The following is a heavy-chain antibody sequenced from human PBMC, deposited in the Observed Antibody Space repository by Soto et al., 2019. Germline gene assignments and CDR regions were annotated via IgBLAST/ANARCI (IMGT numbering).Heavy chain of an antibody. D-gene: IGHD6-19*01. J-gene: IGHJ6*03. CDR2: ISYDGSNK. Sequence: GGSLRLSCAASGFTFSSYGMHWVRQAPGKGLEWVAVISYDGSNKYYADSVKGRFTISRDNSKNTLYLQMNSLRAEDTAVYYCAKGGRGGSSGWYRGGYYYYYMDVWGKGTTVTVSS. CDR1: GFTFSSYG. V-gene: IGHV3-30*18. CDR3: AKGGRGGSSGWYRGGYYYYYMDV.